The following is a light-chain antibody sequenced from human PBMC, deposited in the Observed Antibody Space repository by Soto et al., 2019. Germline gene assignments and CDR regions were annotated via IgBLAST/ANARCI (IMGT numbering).Light chain of an antibody. CDR2: SNN. CDR1: RTNIGSNT. Sequence: QTLLTQPPSGFATHGQRVTISCSESRTNIGSNTGTWYQQLPGTAPKLLIYSNNQRPSGVPDRFSGSKSGTSASLAISGLQSEDEADYYCAAWDDSLNGYVFGTGTKVTVL. V-gene: IGLV1-44*01. J-gene: IGLJ1*01. CDR3: AAWDDSLNGYV.